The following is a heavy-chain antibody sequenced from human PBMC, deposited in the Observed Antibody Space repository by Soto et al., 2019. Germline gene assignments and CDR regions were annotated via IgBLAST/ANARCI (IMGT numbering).Heavy chain of an antibody. J-gene: IGHJ3*02. CDR2: IYYSGST. V-gene: IGHV4-31*03. CDR1: GGSISSGGYY. CDR3: ASLSADYYDSSGPWVDI. D-gene: IGHD3-22*01. Sequence: PSETLSLTCTVSGGSISSGGYYWSWIRQHPGKGLEWIGYIYYSGSTYYNPSLKSRVTISVDTSKNQFSLKLSSVTAADTAVYYCASLSADYYDSSGPWVDIWGQGTMVTVSS.